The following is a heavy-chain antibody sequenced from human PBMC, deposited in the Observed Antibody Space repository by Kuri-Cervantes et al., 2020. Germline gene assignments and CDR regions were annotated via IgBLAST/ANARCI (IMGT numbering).Heavy chain of an antibody. Sequence: SLKISCAASGFTFDDYAMHWVRQAPGKGLKWVSGISWNSGSIGYADSVKGRFTISRDNAKNSLYLQMNSLRDEDTAVYYCARDWSTVGGMDVWGQGTTVTVSS. CDR2: ISWNSGSI. CDR3: ARDWSTVGGMDV. V-gene: IGHV3-9*01. CDR1: GFTFDDYA. D-gene: IGHD4-23*01. J-gene: IGHJ6*02.